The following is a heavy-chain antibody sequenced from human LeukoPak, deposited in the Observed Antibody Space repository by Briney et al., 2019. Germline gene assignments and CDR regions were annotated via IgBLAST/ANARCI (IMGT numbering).Heavy chain of an antibody. CDR1: GGSFSGYY. D-gene: IGHD4/OR15-4a*01. J-gene: IGHJ3*02. CDR2: INHSGST. V-gene: IGHV4-34*01. Sequence: PSETLSLTCAVYGGSFSGYYWSWIRQPPGKGLEWIGEINHSGSTNYNPSLTSRVTISVDTSKNQFSLKLSSVTAADTAVYYCARGLMVVKGAFDIWGQGTMVTVSS. CDR3: ARGLMVVKGAFDI.